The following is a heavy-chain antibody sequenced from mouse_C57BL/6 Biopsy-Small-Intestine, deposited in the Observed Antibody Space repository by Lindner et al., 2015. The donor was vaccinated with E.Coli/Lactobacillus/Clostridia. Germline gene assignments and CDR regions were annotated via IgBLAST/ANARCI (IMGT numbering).Heavy chain of an antibody. J-gene: IGHJ3*01. V-gene: IGHV5-4*01. CDR3: ARERYDYETWFAY. Sequence: VQLQESGGGLVKPGGSLKLSCAASGFTFSSYAMSWVRRTPEKRLEWVATISDGGSYTYYPDNVKGRFTISRDNAKNNLYLQMSHLKSEDTAMYYCARERYDYETWFAYWGQGTLVTVSA. D-gene: IGHD2-4*01. CDR2: ISDGGSYT. CDR1: GFTFSSYA.